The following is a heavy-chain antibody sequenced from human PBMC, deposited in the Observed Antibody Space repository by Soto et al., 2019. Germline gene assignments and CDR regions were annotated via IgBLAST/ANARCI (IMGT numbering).Heavy chain of an antibody. Sequence: EVQLVESGGGLVQPGGSLRLSCAASGFTFSTYWMTWVRQAPGKGLEWVANIKQDGSEKYYVDSVKGRFTISRDNAKNSPYLEMNSLRAEDTAVYYCARLRLGMDVWGQGTTVAVSS. CDR1: GFTFSTYW. CDR2: IKQDGSEK. D-gene: IGHD3-16*01. CDR3: ARLRLGMDV. V-gene: IGHV3-7*02. J-gene: IGHJ6*02.